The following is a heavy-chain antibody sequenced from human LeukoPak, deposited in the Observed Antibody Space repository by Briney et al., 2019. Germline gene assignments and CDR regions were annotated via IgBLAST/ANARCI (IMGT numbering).Heavy chain of an antibody. J-gene: IGHJ4*02. CDR1: GGSISSGGYY. V-gene: IGHV4-30-2*01. D-gene: IGHD1-7*01. CDR2: IYHSGST. Sequence: SETLSLTCTVSGGSISSGGYYWSWIRQPPGKGLEWIGYIYHSGSTYYNPSLKSRVTISVDRSKNQFSLKLSSVTAADTAVYYCARYITGTLKYLDYWGQGTLVTVSS. CDR3: ARYITGTLKYLDY.